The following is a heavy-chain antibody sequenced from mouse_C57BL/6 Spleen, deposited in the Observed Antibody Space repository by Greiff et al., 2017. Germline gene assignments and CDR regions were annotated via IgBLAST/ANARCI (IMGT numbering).Heavy chain of an antibody. CDR2: IRNKANGYTT. CDR3: ARSHYYGSSYWFAY. D-gene: IGHD1-1*01. J-gene: IGHJ3*01. CDR1: GFTFTDYY. V-gene: IGHV7-3*01. Sequence: EVKVIESGGGLVQPGGSLSLSCAASGFTFTDYYMSWVRQPPGKALEWLGFIRNKANGYTTEYSASVKGRFTISRDNSQSILYLQMNALRAEDSATYYCARSHYYGSSYWFAYWGQGTLVTVSA.